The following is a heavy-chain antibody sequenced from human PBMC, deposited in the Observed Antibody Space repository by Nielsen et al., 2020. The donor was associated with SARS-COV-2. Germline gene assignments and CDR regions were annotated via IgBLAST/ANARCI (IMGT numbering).Heavy chain of an antibody. V-gene: IGHV1-18*01. D-gene: IGHD2-15*01. J-gene: IGHJ6*02. CDR2: ISAYNGNT. CDR3: ARDLIVVVVAATPAYYYYGMDV. Sequence: WVRQAPGQGLEWMGWISAYNGNTNYAQKLQGRVTMTTDTSTSTAYMELRSLRSDDTAVYYCARDLIVVVVAATPAYYYYGMDVWGQGTTVTVSS.